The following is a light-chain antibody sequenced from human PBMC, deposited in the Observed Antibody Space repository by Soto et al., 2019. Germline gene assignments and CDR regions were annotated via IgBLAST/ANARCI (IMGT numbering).Light chain of an antibody. J-gene: IGKJ4*01. CDR2: GAS. V-gene: IGKV3D-20*02. CDR3: QQRSNWLT. Sequence: EIVLTQSPGTLSLSPGERATLSCRASQSVSSTSLAWYQQKPGQAPRLLIYGASSRATGIPARFSGSGSGTDFTLTISSLEPEDFAVYYCQQRSNWLTFGGGTRWIS. CDR1: QSVSSTS.